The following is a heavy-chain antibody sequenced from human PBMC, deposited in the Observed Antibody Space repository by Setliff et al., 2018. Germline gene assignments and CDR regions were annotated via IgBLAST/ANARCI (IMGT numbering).Heavy chain of an antibody. V-gene: IGHV1-8*02. CDR3: ARAPAYVGNLMVVVTTEGYYFDS. D-gene: IGHD3-22*01. Sequence: ASVKVSCKASGYTFSGYYMHWVRQATGQGLEWMGWMNPNSGNTGYAQKFHGRVTMTRNTSISTAYMELNSLRSEDTAVYFCARAPAYVGNLMVVVTTEGYYFDSWGQGTLVTVSS. J-gene: IGHJ4*02. CDR1: GYTFSGYY. CDR2: MNPNSGNT.